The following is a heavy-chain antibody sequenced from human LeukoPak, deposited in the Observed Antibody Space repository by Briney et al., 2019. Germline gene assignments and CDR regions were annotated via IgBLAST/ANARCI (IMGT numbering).Heavy chain of an antibody. CDR3: TTGGHYFGS. V-gene: IGHV3-15*01. CDR2: IKSKAHGGTT. CDR1: GFSFTNAY. J-gene: IGHJ4*02. D-gene: IGHD3-16*01. Sequence: GGSLRLSCAGSGFSFTNAYFSWVRQTPGKGLEWVGHIKSKAHGGTTDYAAPVKGRFTISRDDSQTTLYLQMNSLKSEDTALYYCTTGGHYFGSWGRGTLVTVSS.